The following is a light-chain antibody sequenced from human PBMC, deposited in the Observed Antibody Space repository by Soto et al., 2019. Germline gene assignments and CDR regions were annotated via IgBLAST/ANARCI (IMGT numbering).Light chain of an antibody. CDR3: QQRSNWPPEVT. CDR1: QSVSSS. V-gene: IGKV3-11*01. J-gene: IGKJ3*01. CDR2: DAS. Sequence: EIVLTQSPDTLSLSPGERATLSCRASQSVSSSLAWYQQKPGQAPRLLIYDASNRATGIPARFSGSWSGTYFTLTISSLEPENFAVYYCQQRSNWPPEVTFGPGTKVDIK.